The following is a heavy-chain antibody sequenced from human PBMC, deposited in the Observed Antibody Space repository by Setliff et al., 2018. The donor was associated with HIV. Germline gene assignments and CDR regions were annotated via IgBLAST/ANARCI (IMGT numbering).Heavy chain of an antibody. J-gene: IGHJ4*02. CDR3: ARSNGALYSSSWYYFDY. Sequence: SETLSLTCAVSGGSISSGGYSWNWIRQPPGKGLDWIVYIYYSGSTYYNPYLKSRVTISVDTSKNQFSLKLSSVTAADTAVYYCARSNGALYSSSWYYFDYWGQGTLVTVSS. CDR1: GGSISSGGYS. D-gene: IGHD6-13*01. V-gene: IGHV4-30-2*03. CDR2: IYYSGST.